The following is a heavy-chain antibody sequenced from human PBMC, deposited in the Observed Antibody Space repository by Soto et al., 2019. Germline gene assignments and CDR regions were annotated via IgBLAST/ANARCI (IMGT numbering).Heavy chain of an antibody. J-gene: IGHJ6*02. V-gene: IGHV3-23*01. CDR2: ISGSGGST. CDR1: GFTFSSYA. Sequence: HPGGSLRLSCAASGFTFSSYAMSWVRQAPGKGLEWVSAISGSGGSTYYADSVKGRFTISRDNSKNTLYLQMNSLRAEDTAVYYWAKDGHYYYYYGMDVWGQGTTGTVSS. CDR3: AKDGHYYYYYGMDV.